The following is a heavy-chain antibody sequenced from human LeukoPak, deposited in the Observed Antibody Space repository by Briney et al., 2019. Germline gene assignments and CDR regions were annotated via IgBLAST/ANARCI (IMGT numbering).Heavy chain of an antibody. CDR2: IWYDGSNK. CDR3: AKDHKITIFGVVTRGLGY. Sequence: GGSLRLSCAASGFTFSSYGMHWVRQAPGKGLEWVAVIWYDGSNKYYADSVKGRFTISRDNSKNTLYPQMNSLRAEDTAVYYCAKDHKITIFGVVTRGLGYWGQGTLVTVSS. V-gene: IGHV3-33*06. CDR1: GFTFSSYG. J-gene: IGHJ4*02. D-gene: IGHD3-3*01.